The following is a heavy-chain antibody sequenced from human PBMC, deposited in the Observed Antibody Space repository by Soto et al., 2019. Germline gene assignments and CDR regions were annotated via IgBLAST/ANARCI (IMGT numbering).Heavy chain of an antibody. CDR3: AKDRPGYDSFTGYYSLDAFDV. CDR1: GGSVSSGSYY. Sequence: SETLSLTCTVSGGSVSSGSYYWSWIRQPPGKGLEWIGYIYYSGSTNYNPSLKSRVIISVDTSKNQFSLKLSSVTAADTAVYYCAKDRPGYDSFTGYYSLDAFDVWGQGTMVTVSS. D-gene: IGHD3-9*01. CDR2: IYYSGST. V-gene: IGHV4-61*01. J-gene: IGHJ3*01.